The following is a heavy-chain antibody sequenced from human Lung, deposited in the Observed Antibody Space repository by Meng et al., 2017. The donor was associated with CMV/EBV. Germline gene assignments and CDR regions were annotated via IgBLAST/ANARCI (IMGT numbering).Heavy chain of an antibody. D-gene: IGHD3-22*01. CDR2: IIPILGIA. CDR1: GGTFSSYA. J-gene: IGHJ4*02. CDR3: ARFRVGGYSSDY. V-gene: IGHV1-69*10. Sequence: SVKVSXKASGGTFSSYAISWVRQAPGQGLEWMGGIIPILGIANYAQKFQGRVTITADKSTSTAYMELSSLRSEDTAVYYCARFRVGGYSSDYWGQGTLVTVSS.